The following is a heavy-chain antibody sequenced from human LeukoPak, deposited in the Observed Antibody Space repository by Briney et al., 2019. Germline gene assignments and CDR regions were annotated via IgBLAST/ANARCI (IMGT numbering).Heavy chain of an antibody. CDR3: AKDLVHDYGNYFDY. D-gene: IGHD4-17*01. J-gene: IGHJ4*02. CDR1: GFTFSSYA. CDR2: ISGSGGST. Sequence: GGSLRLSCAASGFTFSSYAMSWVRQAPGKGLEWVSAISGSGGSTYCADSVKGRFTISRDNSKNTLYLQMNSLRAEDTAVYYCAKDLVHDYGNYFDYWGQGTLVTVSS. V-gene: IGHV3-23*01.